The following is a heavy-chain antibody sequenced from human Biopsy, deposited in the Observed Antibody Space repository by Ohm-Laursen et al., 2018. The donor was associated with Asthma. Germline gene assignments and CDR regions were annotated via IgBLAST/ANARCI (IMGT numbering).Heavy chain of an antibody. V-gene: IGHV4-31*03. J-gene: IGHJ6*02. D-gene: IGHD6-19*01. Sequence: TLSLTCTFSRGSISSGGHYWSWIRQPPGKGLEWIGHFYYNGNTYYNPSLKSRVTISVDTSKNQFSLKLRSVTAADTAVYYCARDGSSVAGTPYGMDVWGQGTTVTVSS. CDR1: RGSISSGGHY. CDR2: FYYNGNT. CDR3: ARDGSSVAGTPYGMDV.